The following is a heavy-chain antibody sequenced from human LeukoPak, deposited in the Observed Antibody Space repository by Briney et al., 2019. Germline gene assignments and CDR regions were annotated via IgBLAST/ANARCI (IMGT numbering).Heavy chain of an antibody. J-gene: IGHJ6*03. CDR2: ISTSSNYR. CDR1: GFTFSNYN. D-gene: IGHD3-10*01. Sequence: GGSLRLSCAASGFTFSNYNMNWVRQAPGKGLEWVSSISTSSNYRYYADSVKGRFTISRDNAKNSLYLQMNSLRAEDTAVYYCARETYYYGSGSQAGYYYYYMDVWGKGTTVTISS. CDR3: ARETYYYGSGSQAGYYYYYMDV. V-gene: IGHV3-21*01.